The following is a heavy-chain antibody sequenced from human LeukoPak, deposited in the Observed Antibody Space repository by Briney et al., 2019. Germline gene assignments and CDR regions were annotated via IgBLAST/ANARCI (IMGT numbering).Heavy chain of an antibody. V-gene: IGHV3-13*01. J-gene: IGHJ4*02. CDR3: ARGSYYDSSGYPPDY. Sequence: GGSLRLSCAASGFTFSSYDMHWVRQATGKGLEWVSAIGTAGDTYYPGSVKGRFTISRENAKNSLYLQMNSLRAGDTAVYYCARGSYYDSSGYPPDYWGQGTLVTVSP. CDR1: GFTFSSYD. D-gene: IGHD3-22*01. CDR2: IGTAGDT.